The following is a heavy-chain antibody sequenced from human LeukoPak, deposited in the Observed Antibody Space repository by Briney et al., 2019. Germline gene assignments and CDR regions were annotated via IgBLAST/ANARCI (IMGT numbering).Heavy chain of an antibody. V-gene: IGHV4-59*01. CDR1: GGSISSYY. CDR3: ARWGSIAVAHFDY. J-gene: IGHJ4*02. D-gene: IGHD6-6*01. Sequence: PSETLSLTCTVSGGSISSYYWSWIRQPPGKGLEWIGYTYYSGSTNYNPSLKSRVNISVDTSKNQFSLNLTSVTAADTAVYYCARWGSIAVAHFDYWGQGTLVTLSS. CDR2: TYYSGST.